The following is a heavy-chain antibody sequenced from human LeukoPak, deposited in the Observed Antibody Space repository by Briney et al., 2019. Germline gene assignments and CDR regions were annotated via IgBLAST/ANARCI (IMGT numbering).Heavy chain of an antibody. J-gene: IGHJ4*02. CDR1: GYTFTSYG. CDR3: ARGGPGWDSSSWYNY. Sequence: GASVKVSCKTSGYTFTSYGIIWVRQAPGQGLEWMGWISAYNGNRNYAQELQGRVTMTTDTSTSTAYMELRSLRSDDTAVYYCARGGPGWDSSSWYNYWGQGTLVTVSS. CDR2: ISAYNGNR. V-gene: IGHV1-18*01. D-gene: IGHD6-13*01.